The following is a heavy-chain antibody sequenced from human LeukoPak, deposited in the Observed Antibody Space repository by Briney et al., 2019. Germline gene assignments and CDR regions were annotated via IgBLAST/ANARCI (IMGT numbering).Heavy chain of an antibody. V-gene: IGHV5-51*01. CDR3: ATSQSTKWELLPDYFDY. CDR1: GYSFTSYW. J-gene: IGHJ4*02. CDR2: IYPGDSDT. D-gene: IGHD1-26*01. Sequence: GESLKISCKGSGYSFTSYWIGWVRQMPGKGLEWMGIIYPGDSDTRYSPSFQGQVTISADKSISIAYLQWSSLKASDTAMYYCATSQSTKWELLPDYFDYWGQGTLVTVSS.